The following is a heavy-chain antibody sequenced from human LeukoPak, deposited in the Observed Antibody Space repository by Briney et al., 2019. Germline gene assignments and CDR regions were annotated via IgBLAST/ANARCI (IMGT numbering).Heavy chain of an antibody. CDR2: IYYSGST. CDR3: ARHRNIVATIVFDY. J-gene: IGHJ4*02. CDR1: GGSISSSSYY. Sequence: PSETLSLTCTVSGGSISSSSYYWGWIRQPPGKGLEWIGSIYYSGSTYYNPSLKSRVTISVDTSKNQFSLKLSSVTAADTAVYYCARHRNIVATIVFDYWGQGTLVTVSS. V-gene: IGHV4-39*01. D-gene: IGHD5-12*01.